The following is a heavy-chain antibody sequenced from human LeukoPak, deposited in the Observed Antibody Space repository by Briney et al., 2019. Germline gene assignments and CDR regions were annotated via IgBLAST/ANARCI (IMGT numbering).Heavy chain of an antibody. V-gene: IGHV4-59*01. J-gene: IGHJ4*02. CDR3: ARALGDGSGWYGGQLDY. CDR2: IYYSGST. Sequence: SETLSLTCTVSGGSISSYYGSWIRQPPGKGLEWIGYIYYSGSTNYNPSLKSRVTISVDTSKNQFSLKLSSVTAADTAVYYCARALGDGSGWYGGQLDYWGQGTLVTVSS. CDR1: GGSISSYY. D-gene: IGHD6-19*01.